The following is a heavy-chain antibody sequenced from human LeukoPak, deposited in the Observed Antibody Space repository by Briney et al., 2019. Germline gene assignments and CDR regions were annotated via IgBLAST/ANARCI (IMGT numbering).Heavy chain of an antibody. CDR2: IYPGDSDT. CDR1: GYSFTSYW. D-gene: IGHD3-3*01. Sequence: GESLKISCKGSGYSFTSYWIGWVRQMPGKGLEWMGIIYPGDSDTRYSPSFQGQVTISADKSISTAYLQWSSLKASDTAMYYCARRSAPSYDFWSGHYYYYGMDVWGQGTTVTVSS. J-gene: IGHJ6*02. CDR3: ARRSAPSYDFWSGHYYYYGMDV. V-gene: IGHV5-51*01.